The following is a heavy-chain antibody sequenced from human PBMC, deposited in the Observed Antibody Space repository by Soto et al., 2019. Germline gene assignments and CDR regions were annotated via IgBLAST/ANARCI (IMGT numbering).Heavy chain of an antibody. Sequence: GESLKTSCNGSGYTFTNYWIGWVRQMPGHGLEWMGIIYPRDSDTRYSSSFQGQVTISVAKSISTGYLSWSSLKASDTAIYYCTRRRVPEVSLRFAPRGMDVGGQGTTDTVSS. CDR1: GYTFTNYW. CDR2: IYPRDSDT. J-gene: IGHJ6*02. V-gene: IGHV5-51*01. CDR3: TRRRVPEVSLRFAPRGMDV. D-gene: IGHD2-2*01.